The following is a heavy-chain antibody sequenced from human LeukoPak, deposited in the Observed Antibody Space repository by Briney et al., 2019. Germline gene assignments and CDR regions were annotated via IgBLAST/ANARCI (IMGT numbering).Heavy chain of an antibody. CDR3: ARRAYPYYDILTGYYHWFDP. Sequence: GESLKISCKGSGYSFTSYWISWVRQMPGKGLEWMGRIDPSDSYTNYSPSFQGHVTISADKSISTAYLQWSSLKASDTAMYYCARRAYPYYDILTGYYHWFDPWGQGTLVTVSS. CDR1: GYSFTSYW. CDR2: IDPSDSYT. D-gene: IGHD3-9*01. V-gene: IGHV5-10-1*01. J-gene: IGHJ5*02.